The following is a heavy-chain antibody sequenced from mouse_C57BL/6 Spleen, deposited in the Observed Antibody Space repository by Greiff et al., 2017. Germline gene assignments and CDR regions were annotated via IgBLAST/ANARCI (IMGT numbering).Heavy chain of an antibody. J-gene: IGHJ3*01. Sequence: EVKLVESGGGLVKPGGSLKLSCAASGFTFSDYGMHWVRQAPEKGLEWVAYISRGSSTIYYADTVKGRFTISRDNAKNTLFLQMTSLRSEDTAMYYCARAMVTTRDWFAYWGQGTLVTVSA. V-gene: IGHV5-17*01. CDR3: ARAMVTTRDWFAY. D-gene: IGHD2-2*01. CDR2: ISRGSSTI. CDR1: GFTFSDYG.